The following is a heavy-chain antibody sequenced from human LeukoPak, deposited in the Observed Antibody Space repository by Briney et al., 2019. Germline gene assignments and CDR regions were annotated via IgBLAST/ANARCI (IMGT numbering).Heavy chain of an antibody. CDR3: ARGGNVEWFDY. CDR2: IIPIFGTA. V-gene: IGHV1-69*01. CDR1: GGTFSSYA. J-gene: IGHJ4*02. D-gene: IGHD3-3*01. Sequence: SVKVSCKSSGGTFSSYAISWVRQAPGQVLEWMGGIIPIFGTANYAQKVQGRVTITADVSTSTAYMELSSLRSEDTAVYYCARGGNVEWFDYWGQGTLVTVSS.